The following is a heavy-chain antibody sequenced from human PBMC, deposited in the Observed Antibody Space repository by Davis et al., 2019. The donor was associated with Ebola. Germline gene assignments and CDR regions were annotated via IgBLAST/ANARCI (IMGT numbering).Heavy chain of an antibody. CDR1: GFTFSNYS. V-gene: IGHV3-21*01. J-gene: IGHJ4*02. CDR2: ISSSSSYI. Sequence: GESLKISCAASGFTFSNYSMNWVRQAPGKGLEWVSSISSSSSYIYYADSVKGRFTISRDSAKNSLYLQMNSLRAEDTAVYYCARYCSGGSCYRLSFDYWGQGTLVTVSS. CDR3: ARYCSGGSCYRLSFDY. D-gene: IGHD2-15*01.